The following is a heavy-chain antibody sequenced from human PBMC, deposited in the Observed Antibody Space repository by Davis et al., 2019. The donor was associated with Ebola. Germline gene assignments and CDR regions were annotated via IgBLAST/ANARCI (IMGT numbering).Heavy chain of an antibody. CDR1: GGPISSTDYY. D-gene: IGHD3-22*01. J-gene: IGHJ3*01. CDR3: ARHKFYYDNGGYYFVAGAFDL. V-gene: IGHV4-39*01. CDR2: MYYGGST. Sequence: MPSETLSLTCTVSGGPISSTDYYWGWIRQPPGKGLDWIGSMYYGGSTHYKQSLKSRVTISVDTSKNEISLRLSSVTAADTAVYYCARHKFYYDNGGYYFVAGAFDLWGQGTAVTVSS.